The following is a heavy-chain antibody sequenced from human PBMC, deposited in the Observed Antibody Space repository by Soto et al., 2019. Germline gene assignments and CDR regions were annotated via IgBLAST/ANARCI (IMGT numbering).Heavy chain of an antibody. CDR3: AGKDYYGSGIYYFDH. J-gene: IGHJ4*02. D-gene: IGHD3-10*01. V-gene: IGHV1-3*01. Sequence: QVQLVQSGAEVKKPGASVKVSCKASGYTFRTYPMHWVRQAPGRGLEWMGWINAANGDTGYSRTFQDRVTISRDISASTAYMELGSLRSEDTAVYYCAGKDYYGSGIYYFDHWGQGTLVTVSS. CDR1: GYTFRTYP. CDR2: INAANGDT.